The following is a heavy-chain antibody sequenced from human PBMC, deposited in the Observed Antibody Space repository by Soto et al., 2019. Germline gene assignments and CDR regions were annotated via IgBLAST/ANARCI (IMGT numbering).Heavy chain of an antibody. J-gene: IGHJ4*02. CDR2: TRNKAQSYTT. D-gene: IGHD2-21*02. CDR1: GFTFSDHY. Sequence: EVQLVESGGGLVQPGGSLRLSCAASGFTFSDHYFDWVRQAPGKGLEWVGRTRNKAQSYTTEYAASVKGRFSVSRDDSKSSLYLQRNSLKIEDTAVYYCAGAETNRDWRHFDFWGQGILVTVSS. V-gene: IGHV3-72*01. CDR3: AGAETNRDWRHFDF.